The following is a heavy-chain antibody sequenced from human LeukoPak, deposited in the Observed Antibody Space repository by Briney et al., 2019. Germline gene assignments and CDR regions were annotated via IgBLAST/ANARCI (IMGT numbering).Heavy chain of an antibody. V-gene: IGHV3-53*01. D-gene: IGHD1-26*01. CDR1: GFTVSSNY. CDR2: IYSGGST. Sequence: GGSLTLSCAASGFTVSSNYMSWVRQAPGKGLEWVSVIYSGGSTYYADSVKGRFTISRDNSKNTLYLQMNSLRAEDTAVYYCARDRRNGDSGSYYLAFDIWGQGTMVTVSS. J-gene: IGHJ3*02. CDR3: ARDRRNGDSGSYYLAFDI.